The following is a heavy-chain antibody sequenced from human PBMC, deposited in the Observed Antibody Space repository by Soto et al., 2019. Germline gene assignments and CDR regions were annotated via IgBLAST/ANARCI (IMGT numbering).Heavy chain of an antibody. Sequence: QLQLQESGPGLVKPSETLSLTCTVSSGSISSSSSYWGWIRQPPGKGLEWIGSIYYSGNTYYNPSLKSRXTISXDSXKTQFSXXLNSVTTADTAVYYXXXXXXGAKGYYFETWGQGTLVTVSS. CDR3: XXXXXGAKGYYFET. CDR1: SGSISSSSSY. CDR2: IYYSGNT. J-gene: IGHJ4*02. V-gene: IGHV4-39*01.